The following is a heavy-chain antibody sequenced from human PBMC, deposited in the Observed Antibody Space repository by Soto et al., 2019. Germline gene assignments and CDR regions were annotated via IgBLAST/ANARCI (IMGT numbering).Heavy chain of an antibody. Sequence: QVQLVQSGAEVKKPGASVKVSCKASGYTFTSYGISWVRQAPGQGLEWMGWISAYNGNKNYAQKLQGRVTMTTDTSTSTAYMELRSLRSDDTAVYYCARDVDYYDSSGYYYWFDPWGQGTLVTVSS. V-gene: IGHV1-18*04. CDR2: ISAYNGNK. J-gene: IGHJ5*02. D-gene: IGHD3-22*01. CDR1: GYTFTSYG. CDR3: ARDVDYYDSSGYYYWFDP.